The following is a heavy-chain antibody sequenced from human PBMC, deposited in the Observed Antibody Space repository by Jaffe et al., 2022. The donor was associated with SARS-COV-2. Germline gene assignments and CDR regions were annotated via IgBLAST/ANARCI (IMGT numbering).Heavy chain of an antibody. D-gene: IGHD2-15*01. J-gene: IGHJ6*02. CDR2: IWYDGSNK. V-gene: IGHV3-33*01. CDR3: AREELVVAGPLRGMDV. Sequence: QVQLVESGGGVVQPGRSLRLSCAASGFTFSSYGMHWVRQAPGKGLEWVAVIWYDGSNKYYADSVKGRFTISRDNSKNTLYLQMNSLRAEDTAVYYCAREELVVAGPLRGMDVWGQGTTVTVSS. CDR1: GFTFSSYG.